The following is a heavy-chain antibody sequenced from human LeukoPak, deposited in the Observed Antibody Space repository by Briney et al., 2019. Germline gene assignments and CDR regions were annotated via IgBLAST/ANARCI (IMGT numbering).Heavy chain of an antibody. J-gene: IGHJ6*03. CDR1: GYTFTSHD. CDR3: ARGFYDYGAPRYYSYSYMDV. CDR2: MNPNSGNT. Sequence: ASLKLTCKASGYTFTSHDINWVRHATAPGLERMGWMNPNSGNTGYAQKFHRRVTMTRNTSISTASMELSSLRSEDTAVYYCARGFYDYGAPRYYSYSYMDVWGKGTTVTVSS. D-gene: IGHD4-17*01. V-gene: IGHV1-8*01.